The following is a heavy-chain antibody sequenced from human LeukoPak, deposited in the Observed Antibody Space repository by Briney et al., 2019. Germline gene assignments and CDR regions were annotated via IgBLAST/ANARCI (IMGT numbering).Heavy chain of an antibody. CDR1: GFTFSSYW. D-gene: IGHD3-22*01. J-gene: IGHJ4*02. Sequence: GGSLRLSCAASGFTFSSYWMSWVRQAPGKGLEWVANIKQDGSEKYYVDSVKGRFTISRDNAKNSLYLQMNSLRAEDTAVYYCARAGEYYDSSGYSGIYYWGQGTLVTVSS. CDR3: ARAGEYYDSSGYSGIYY. V-gene: IGHV3-7*01. CDR2: IKQDGSEK.